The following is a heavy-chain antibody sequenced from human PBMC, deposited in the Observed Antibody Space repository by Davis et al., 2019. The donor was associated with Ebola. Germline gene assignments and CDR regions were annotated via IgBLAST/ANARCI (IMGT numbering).Heavy chain of an antibody. CDR1: GFSVSGHY. CDR3: AREIGMLSGNPGVFDI. J-gene: IGHJ3*02. CDR2: IYSAGST. V-gene: IGHV3-66*02. D-gene: IGHD3-3*01. Sequence: GESLKISCAVSGFSVSGHYMSWFRQAPGKGLEWVSAIYSAGSTYFADSVEGRFSIDRDESRNTLYLQLNSVTSADTAVYFCAREIGMLSGNPGVFDIWGQGTMVTDSS.